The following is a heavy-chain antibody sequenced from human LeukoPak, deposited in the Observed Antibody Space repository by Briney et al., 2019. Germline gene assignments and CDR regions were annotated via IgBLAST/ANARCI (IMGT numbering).Heavy chain of an antibody. CDR2: ISAYNGNT. CDR3: ARGSLRFPPNWFDP. Sequence: ASVKVSCKASGYTFTRHGINELGQAPGQGLEWMGWISAYNGNTNYAQKLQGRVTMTTDTSTSTAYMDLRSLRSDDTAVYYCARGSLRFPPNWFDPWGQGTLVTVSS. J-gene: IGHJ5*02. CDR1: GYTFTRHG. D-gene: IGHD3-3*01. V-gene: IGHV1-18*01.